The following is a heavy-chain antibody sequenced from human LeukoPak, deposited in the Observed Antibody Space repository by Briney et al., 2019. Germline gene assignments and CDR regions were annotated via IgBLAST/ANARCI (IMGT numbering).Heavy chain of an antibody. CDR3: ARSITMVRGVPSRPFFDY. Sequence: SVNVSCTASGGTFSIYAISWVRQAPGQGLEWMGGIIPIFGTANYAQKFQGRVTITADESTSTAYMELSSLRSEDTAVYYCARSITMVRGVPSRPFFDYWGQGTLVTVSS. CDR2: IIPIFGTA. D-gene: IGHD3-10*01. V-gene: IGHV1-69*13. CDR1: GGTFSIYA. J-gene: IGHJ4*02.